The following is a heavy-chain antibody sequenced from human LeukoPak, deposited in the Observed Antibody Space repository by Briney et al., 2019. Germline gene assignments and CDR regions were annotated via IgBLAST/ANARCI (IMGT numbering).Heavy chain of an antibody. V-gene: IGHV4-31*03. CDR1: GGSISSGGYY. CDR3: ARDPVLRYFDWSRTCCYYGMDV. J-gene: IGHJ6*02. Sequence: SQTLSLTCTVSGGSISSGGYYWSWIRQHQGQGLEWIGYIYYSGSTYYNPSIKSRDTISVDTFKNQFSLKLSSVPAADTAVYYCARDPVLRYFDWSRTCCYYGMDVWGQGTTVTVSS. D-gene: IGHD3-9*01. CDR2: IYYSGST.